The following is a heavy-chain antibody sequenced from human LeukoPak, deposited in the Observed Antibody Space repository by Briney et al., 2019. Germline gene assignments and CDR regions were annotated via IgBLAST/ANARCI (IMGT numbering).Heavy chain of an antibody. Sequence: SETLSLTCSVSGGSISSYYWSWIRQPPGKGLDWIGYIYYSGSTNYNPSLESRVTISIDTSKNQFSLNLSSVTAADTAVHYCASLSGVSGAFDIWGQGTVVTVSS. CDR2: IYYSGST. D-gene: IGHD6-19*01. CDR3: ASLSGVSGAFDI. V-gene: IGHV4-59*01. CDR1: GGSISSYY. J-gene: IGHJ3*02.